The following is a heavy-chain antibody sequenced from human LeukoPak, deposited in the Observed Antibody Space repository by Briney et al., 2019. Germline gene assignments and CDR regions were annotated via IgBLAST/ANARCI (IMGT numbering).Heavy chain of an antibody. V-gene: IGHV3-30-3*01. CDR2: ISHDGSNK. D-gene: IGHD6-19*01. J-gene: IGHJ4*02. CDR1: GFTFSSYA. CDR3: AKTVDSSGWYYFDY. Sequence: PGGSLRLSCAASGFTFSSYAMHWVRQAPGKGLEWVAVISHDGSNKYYADSVKGRFTISRDNSKNTLYLQMNSLRAEDTAVYYCAKTVDSSGWYYFDYWGQGTLVTVSS.